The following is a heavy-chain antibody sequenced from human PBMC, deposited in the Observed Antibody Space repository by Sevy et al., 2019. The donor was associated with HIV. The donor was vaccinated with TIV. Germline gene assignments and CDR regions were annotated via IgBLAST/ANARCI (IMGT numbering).Heavy chain of an antibody. J-gene: IGHJ6*02. V-gene: IGHV3-7*01. CDR1: GFSFSIYW. CDR2: MKQDGSEE. CDR3: ARAMGV. Sequence: GGSLRLSCAASGFSFSIYWMSWVRQAPGKGLEWVATMKQDGSEEDYVDSVKGRFTISRDNAKNSGYLQMHSLSVEDSGVYYCARAMGVWGQGTTVTVSS.